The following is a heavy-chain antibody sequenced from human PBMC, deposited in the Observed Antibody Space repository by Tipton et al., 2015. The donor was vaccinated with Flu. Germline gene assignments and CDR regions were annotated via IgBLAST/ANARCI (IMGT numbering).Heavy chain of an antibody. CDR1: GFTFGDYA. V-gene: IGHV3-49*04. CDR2: IRSKAYGGTT. Sequence: SLRLSCTASGFTFGDYAMSWVRQAPGKGLEWVGFIRSKAYGGTTECAASVKGRFTIPRDDSKSIAYLQMNSLKTEDTAVYYCTRGSGYSSGWYFLGTAFDIWGQGTMVTVSS. J-gene: IGHJ3*02. D-gene: IGHD6-19*01. CDR3: TRGSGYSSGWYFLGTAFDI.